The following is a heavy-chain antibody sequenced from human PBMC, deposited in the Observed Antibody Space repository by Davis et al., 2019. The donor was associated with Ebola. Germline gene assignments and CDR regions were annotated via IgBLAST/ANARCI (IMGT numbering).Heavy chain of an antibody. CDR1: GFTFSRNA. Sequence: GESLKISCASSGFTFSRNAMNWVRQAPGKGLEWLSYISGSASNIHYADSVRGRFTISRDNAKNSLYLQMNSLRAEDTAVYYCARAGWDIVVVPAAHHTFDFWGQGTLVSVSS. CDR3: ARAGWDIVVVPAAHHTFDF. V-gene: IGHV3-48*04. D-gene: IGHD2-2*01. J-gene: IGHJ5*01. CDR2: ISGSASNI.